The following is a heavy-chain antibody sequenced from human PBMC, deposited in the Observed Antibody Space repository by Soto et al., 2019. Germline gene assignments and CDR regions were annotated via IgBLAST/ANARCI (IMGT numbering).Heavy chain of an antibody. V-gene: IGHV4-59*01. CDR2: IYYSGST. CDR3: ARDEHGLRLVY. CDR1: GGSISSYY. D-gene: IGHD5-12*01. J-gene: IGHJ4*02. Sequence: SETLSLTCTVSGGSISSYYWSWIRQPPGKGLEWIGYIYYSGSTNYNPSLKSRVTISVDTSKNQFSLKLSSVTAADTAVYYCARDEHGLRLVYWCQALLVTVSS.